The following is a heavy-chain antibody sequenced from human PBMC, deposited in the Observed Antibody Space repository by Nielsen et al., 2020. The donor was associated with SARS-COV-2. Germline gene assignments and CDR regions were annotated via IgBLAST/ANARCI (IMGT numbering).Heavy chain of an antibody. D-gene: IGHD6-13*01. CDR2: IRSKANTYAT. CDR3: ARVNPVSDSWFDALDI. Sequence: GESLKISCAASGFTFSDSTMHWVRQASGKGLEWIGRIRSKANTYATGYAASVRDRFTISRDDSENTAYLQMNSLRTEDTAVYFCARVNPVSDSWFDALDIWGQGTMVTVSS. V-gene: IGHV3-73*01. J-gene: IGHJ3*02. CDR1: GFTFSDST.